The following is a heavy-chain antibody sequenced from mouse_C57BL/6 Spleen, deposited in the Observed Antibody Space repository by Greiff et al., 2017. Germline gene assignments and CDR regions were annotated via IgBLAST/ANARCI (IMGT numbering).Heavy chain of an antibody. J-gene: IGHJ1*03. CDR1: GYAFSSSW. D-gene: IGHD2-3*01. V-gene: IGHV1-82*01. CDR2: IYPGEGDT. Sequence: QVQLQQSGPELVKPGASVKISCKASGYAFSSSWMNWVKQRPGKGLEWIGRIYPGEGDTNYNGKFKGKATLTADKSSSTAYMQLSSLTSEDSAVYFCARWGYDGYRKYFDVWGTGTTVTVSS. CDR3: ARWGYDGYRKYFDV.